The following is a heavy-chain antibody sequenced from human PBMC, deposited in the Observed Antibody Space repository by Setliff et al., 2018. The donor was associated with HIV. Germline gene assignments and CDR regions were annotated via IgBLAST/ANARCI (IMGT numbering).Heavy chain of an antibody. CDR2: IHYGGFF. J-gene: IGHJ4*02. CDR1: GGSFRSSRYY. CDR3: ARPALGIGGGSRFDN. V-gene: IGHV4-39*01. D-gene: IGHD3-10*01. Sequence: SETLSLTCTVSGGSFRSSRYYWGWIRQPPGKGLEWIGNIHYGGFFWYSPSLKSRVTISVDTSKNQFSLKLSFVTAADTAVYYCARPALGIGGGSRFDNWGQGTRVTVSS.